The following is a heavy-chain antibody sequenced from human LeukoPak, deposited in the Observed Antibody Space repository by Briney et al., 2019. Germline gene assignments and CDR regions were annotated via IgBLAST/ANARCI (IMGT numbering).Heavy chain of an antibody. J-gene: IGHJ4*02. CDR1: GYTFTHQW. Sequence: GESLKISCKASGYTFTHQWTGWVRQKSGSGLEWMGIIYPRDSDTRYSPSFQGHVSISADTSINTAYLEWSRLGASDTAIYYCARHSDVIGAIWGQGTLVTVSS. CDR3: ARHSDVIGAI. V-gene: IGHV5-51*01. D-gene: IGHD3-10*01. CDR2: IYPRDSDT.